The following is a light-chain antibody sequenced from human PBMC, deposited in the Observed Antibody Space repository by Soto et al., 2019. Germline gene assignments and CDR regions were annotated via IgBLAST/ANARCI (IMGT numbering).Light chain of an antibody. Sequence: EIVLTQSPATLSLSPGKRATLSCRASQSVSSYLAWYQQKPGQAPRLLIYDAPNRATGIPARFSGSGSGTDFTLTISRLEPEDFAVYYCQQRSNWLLTFGGGTKVEIK. CDR1: QSVSSY. CDR3: QQRSNWLLT. J-gene: IGKJ4*01. CDR2: DAP. V-gene: IGKV3-11*01.